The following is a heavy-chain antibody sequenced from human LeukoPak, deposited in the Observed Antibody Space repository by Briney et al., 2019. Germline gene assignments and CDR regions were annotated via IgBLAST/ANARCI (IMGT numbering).Heavy chain of an antibody. CDR2: IKQEGSER. V-gene: IGHV3-7*01. D-gene: IGHD5-24*01. J-gene: IGHJ4*02. Sequence: GGSLRLSCATSGFPFSRYWVTWVRQAPGRGLEWVAYIKQEGSERYCGDSVEGRFTISRDNARNSVYLQMNSLRAEDAATYHCARSESTMTTWSMDYWGQGILVTVSS. CDR1: GFPFSRYW. CDR3: ARSESTMTTWSMDY.